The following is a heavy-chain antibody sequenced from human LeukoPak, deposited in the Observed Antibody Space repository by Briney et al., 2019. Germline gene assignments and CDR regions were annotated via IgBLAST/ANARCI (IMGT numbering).Heavy chain of an antibody. CDR1: GYTFTSYD. Sequence: ASVKVSCKASGYTFTSYDINWVRQATGQGLEWMGWMNPNSGNTSYAQKFQGRVTMTRDMSTSTVYMELSSLRSEDTAVYYCAREQAAAAGTGGFDYWGQGTLVTVSS. CDR3: AREQAAAAGTGGFDY. J-gene: IGHJ4*02. V-gene: IGHV1-8*01. D-gene: IGHD6-13*01. CDR2: MNPNSGNT.